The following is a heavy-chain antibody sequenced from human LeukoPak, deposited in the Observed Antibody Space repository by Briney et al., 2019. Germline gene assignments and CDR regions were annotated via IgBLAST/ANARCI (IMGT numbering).Heavy chain of an antibody. Sequence: GGSLRLSCAASGFTFSSYSMNWVRQAPGKGLEWVSSISTSSIYIYYADSMKGRFTISRDNAKKSLYLQMNSLRAEDTAVYYCARPALYCSSTSCSTGDAFDIWGQGTMVTVSS. CDR3: ARPALYCSSTSCSTGDAFDI. CDR1: GFTFSSYS. V-gene: IGHV3-21*01. CDR2: ISTSSIYI. D-gene: IGHD2-2*01. J-gene: IGHJ3*02.